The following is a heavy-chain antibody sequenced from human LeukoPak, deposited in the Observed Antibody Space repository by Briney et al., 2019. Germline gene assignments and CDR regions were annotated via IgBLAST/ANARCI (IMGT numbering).Heavy chain of an antibody. CDR3: ARGPGIDVAGVFDY. J-gene: IGHJ4*02. D-gene: IGHD6-19*01. CDR1: GFGFSSYG. V-gene: IGHV1-18*04. Sequence: GASVKVSCKASGFGFSSYGINWVRQAPGQRLEWMGWISAYTGQTKYLQKMRGRVTMTTDTSTNTAYMELRSLTSDDTAVYCCARGPGIDVAGVFDYWGKGSLVIVSS. CDR2: ISAYTGQT.